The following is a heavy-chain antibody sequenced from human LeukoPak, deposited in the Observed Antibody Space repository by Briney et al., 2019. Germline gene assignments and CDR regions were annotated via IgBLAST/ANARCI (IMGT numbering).Heavy chain of an antibody. CDR1: GLTFTNYW. V-gene: IGHV3-7*01. J-gene: IGHJ4*02. CDR3: TSRYDFWSGYFQGYYFDF. CDR2: IHPDGTEK. Sequence: GGSLRLSCAAPGLTFTNYWMHWVRQTPGKGLESVAYIHPDGTEKYYMESLRGRFAISRDNAKNSLYLQMSNLRDEDTAVYYCTSRYDFWSGYFQGYYFDFWGQGSLVTVSS. D-gene: IGHD3-3*01.